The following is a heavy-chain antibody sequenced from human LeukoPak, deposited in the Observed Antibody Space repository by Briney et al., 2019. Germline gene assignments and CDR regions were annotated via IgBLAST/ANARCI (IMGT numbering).Heavy chain of an antibody. Sequence: ASVKVSCKASGYTFTSYGISWVRQAPGQGLEWMGWISAYNGNTNYAQKLQGRVTMTEDTSTDTAYMELSSLRSEDTAVYYCATDLQAGRKYLYWGQGTLVTVSS. CDR2: ISAYNGNT. J-gene: IGHJ4*02. V-gene: IGHV1-18*01. D-gene: IGHD1-1*01. CDR1: GYTFTSYG. CDR3: ATDLQAGRKYLY.